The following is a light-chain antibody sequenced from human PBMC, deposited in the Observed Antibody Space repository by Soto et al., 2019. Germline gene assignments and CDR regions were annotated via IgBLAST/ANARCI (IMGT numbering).Light chain of an antibody. CDR3: QEYLQWPPGM. CDR1: QSVSSY. Sequence: ESVLTQSPATLSVSPGERATLSCRASQSVSSYLALYQQKPGQAPRLLIYDASTRAPGISARFSGSGSGTEFTLTISTLQSEDFAVYYCQEYLQWPPGMFGQGTKVDIK. J-gene: IGKJ1*01. CDR2: DAS. V-gene: IGKV3-15*01.